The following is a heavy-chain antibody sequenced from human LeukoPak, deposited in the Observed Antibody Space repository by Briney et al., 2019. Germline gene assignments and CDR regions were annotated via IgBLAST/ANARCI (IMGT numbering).Heavy chain of an antibody. Sequence: PGVSLRLSCAASGFTFSDYYMSWIRQAPGKGLEWISYISSSGDAIYYADSVKGRFTISRDNSKNTLHLQMNTLRAEDTAVYYCASRIATAGSVDYWGQGTLVTVSS. V-gene: IGHV3-11*01. CDR1: GFTFSDYY. D-gene: IGHD6-13*01. J-gene: IGHJ4*02. CDR2: ISSSGDAI. CDR3: ASRIATAGSVDY.